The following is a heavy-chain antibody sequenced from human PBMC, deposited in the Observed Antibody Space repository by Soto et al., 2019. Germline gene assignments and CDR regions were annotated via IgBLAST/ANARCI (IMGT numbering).Heavy chain of an antibody. CDR3: AQDRGVRAGLDY. D-gene: IGHD2-8*01. V-gene: IGHV3-23*01. CDR1: GFTFRSYG. Sequence: EAQLLESGGGLVQPGGSLRLSCEASGFTFRSYGISWVRQAPGKGLEWVSAISGGGSNTYYSDSVKGRFTISRDNSKNAAYLQMNSLRGDDTALYYCAQDRGVRAGLDYWGQGTLVTVSS. CDR2: ISGGGSNT. J-gene: IGHJ4*02.